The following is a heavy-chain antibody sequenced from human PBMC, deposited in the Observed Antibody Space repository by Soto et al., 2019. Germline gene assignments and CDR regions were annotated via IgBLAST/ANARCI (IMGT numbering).Heavy chain of an antibody. Sequence: PSETLSLTCTFSGFSIISYYWSWIRQPPGKGLEWIGYIYYSGSTNYNPSLKSRVTISVDTSKNQFSLKLSSVTAADTAVYYCARMNYDILTGYYNKQYYFDYWGQGTLVTVSS. CDR2: IYYSGST. V-gene: IGHV4-59*01. J-gene: IGHJ4*02. CDR3: ARMNYDILTGYYNKQYYFDY. D-gene: IGHD3-9*01. CDR1: GFSIISYY.